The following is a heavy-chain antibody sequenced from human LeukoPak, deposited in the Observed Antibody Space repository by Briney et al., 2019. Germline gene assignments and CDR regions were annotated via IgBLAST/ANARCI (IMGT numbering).Heavy chain of an antibody. Sequence: GGSLRLSCAASGFIFSNYGMHWVRQTPGKGLEWVSYINSDSRTIYYADSVKGRFTISRDNAKNSLYLQMNSLRAEDTAVYYCARGQYYYGSGSYAKLDYWGQGTLVTVSS. J-gene: IGHJ4*02. D-gene: IGHD3-10*01. CDR2: INSDSRTI. V-gene: IGHV3-48*01. CDR3: ARGQYYYGSGSYAKLDY. CDR1: GFIFSNYG.